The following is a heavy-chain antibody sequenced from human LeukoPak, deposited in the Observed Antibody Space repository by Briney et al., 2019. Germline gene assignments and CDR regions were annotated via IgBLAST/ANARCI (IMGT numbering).Heavy chain of an antibody. D-gene: IGHD1-26*01. J-gene: IGHJ5*02. CDR1: GFTFSSYS. CDR2: ISSSSSYI. Sequence: NPGGSLRLSCAASGFTFSSYSMNWVRQASGKGLEWVSSISSSSSYIYYADSVKGRFTISRDNAKNSLYLQMNSLRAEDTAVYYCARDLGSCYENNWFDPWGQGTLVTVSS. V-gene: IGHV3-21*01. CDR3: ARDLGSCYENNWFDP.